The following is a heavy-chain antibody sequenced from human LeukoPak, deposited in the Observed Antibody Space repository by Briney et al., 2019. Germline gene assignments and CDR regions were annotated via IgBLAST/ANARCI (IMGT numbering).Heavy chain of an antibody. CDR3: AKEWGGFDY. CDR1: GFTFSSYG. CDR2: ISYDGSNK. V-gene: IGHV3-30*18. D-gene: IGHD3-16*01. Sequence: GGSLRLSCAASGFTFSSYGMHWVRQAPGKGLEWVAVISYDGSNKYYADSVKGRFTISRDNSKNTLYLQMNSLRAEDTAVYYCAKEWGGFDYWGQGTLVTVSS. J-gene: IGHJ4*02.